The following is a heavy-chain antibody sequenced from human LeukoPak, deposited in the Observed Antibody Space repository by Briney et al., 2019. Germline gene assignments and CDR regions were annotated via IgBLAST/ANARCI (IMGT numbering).Heavy chain of an antibody. Sequence: SETLSLTCTVSGGSISSYYWSWIRQPPGKGLEWIGYIYYSGSTNYNPSLKSRVTISVDTSKNQFSLKLSSVTAADTAVYYCARHESRQPRQAPFDYWGQGTLVTVSS. J-gene: IGHJ4*02. D-gene: IGHD6-13*01. CDR2: IYYSGST. CDR3: ARHESRQPRQAPFDY. V-gene: IGHV4-59*08. CDR1: GGSISSYY.